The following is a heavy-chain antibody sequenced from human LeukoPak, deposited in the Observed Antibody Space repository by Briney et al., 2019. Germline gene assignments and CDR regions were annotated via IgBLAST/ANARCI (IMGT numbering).Heavy chain of an antibody. CDR2: INHSGST. CDR3: ARGYSSGCCYYYYYMDV. J-gene: IGHJ6*03. V-gene: IGHV4-34*01. CDR1: GGSFSGYY. Sequence: SETLSLTCAVYGGSFSGYYWSWIRQPPGKGLEWIGEINHSGSTNYNPSLKSRVTISVDTSKNQFSLKLSSVTAADRAVYYCARGYSSGCCYYYYYMDVWGKGTTVTISS. D-gene: IGHD6-19*01.